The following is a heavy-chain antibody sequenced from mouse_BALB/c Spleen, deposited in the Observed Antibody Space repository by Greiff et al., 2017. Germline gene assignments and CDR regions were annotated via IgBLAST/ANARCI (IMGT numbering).Heavy chain of an antibody. CDR3: ARLERPRNYFDY. Sequence: QVQLQQSGAELMKPGASVKISCKATGYTFSSYWIEWVKQRPGHGLEWIGEILPGSGSTNYNEKFKGKATFTADTSSNTAYMQLSSLTSEDSAVYYCARLERPRNYFDYWGQGTTLTVSS. V-gene: IGHV1-9*01. D-gene: IGHD6-1*01. J-gene: IGHJ2*01. CDR1: GYTFSSYW. CDR2: ILPGSGST.